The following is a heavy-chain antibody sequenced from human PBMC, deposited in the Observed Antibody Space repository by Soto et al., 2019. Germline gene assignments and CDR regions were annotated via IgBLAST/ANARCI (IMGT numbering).Heavy chain of an antibody. D-gene: IGHD6-19*01. Sequence: SVKVSCKASGGTLSSYAISWVRQAPGQGLEWMGGIIPIFGTANYAQKFQGRVTITADESTSTAYMELSSLRSEDTAVYYCARTQQWLVRNYYYGMDVWGQGTTVTVSS. V-gene: IGHV1-69*13. CDR2: IIPIFGTA. CDR3: ARTQQWLVRNYYYGMDV. CDR1: GGTLSSYA. J-gene: IGHJ6*02.